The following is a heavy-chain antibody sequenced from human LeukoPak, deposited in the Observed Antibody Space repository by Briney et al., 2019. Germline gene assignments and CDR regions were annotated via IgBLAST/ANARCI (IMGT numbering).Heavy chain of an antibody. CDR1: GFTFSSSA. CDR3: ARSLRPASFDP. CDR2: ISFDGSNK. J-gene: IGHJ5*02. V-gene: IGHV3-30*03. Sequence: PGGSLRLSCAASGFTFSSSAMHWVRQTPGKGLEWMVVISFDGSNKYYADSVKGRFTISRDNSKNTLYLQMDSLRAEDTAVYYCARSLRPASFDPWGQGTMVTVSS.